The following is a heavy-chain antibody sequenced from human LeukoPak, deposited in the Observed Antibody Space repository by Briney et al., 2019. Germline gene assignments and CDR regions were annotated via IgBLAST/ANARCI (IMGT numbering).Heavy chain of an antibody. Sequence: GASVKVSCKASGYTFTGYYMHWVRQAPGQGLEWMGWINPNSGGTNYAQKFQGRVTMTRDTSISTAYMELSRLRSDDTAVYYCARPAAKGVYYYYYMDVWGKGTTVTVSS. V-gene: IGHV1-2*02. J-gene: IGHJ6*03. CDR1: GYTFTGYY. CDR3: ARPAAKGVYYYYYMDV. D-gene: IGHD2-2*01. CDR2: INPNSGGT.